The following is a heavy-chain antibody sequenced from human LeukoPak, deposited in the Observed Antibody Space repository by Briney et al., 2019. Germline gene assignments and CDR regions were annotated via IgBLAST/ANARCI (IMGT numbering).Heavy chain of an antibody. CDR2: IKQDGSEK. CDR1: GFTFISYW. Sequence: PGGSLRLSCAASGFTFISYWMSWVRQAPGKGLECVANIKQDGSEKYYVDSVKGRFTISRDNAKNSLYLQMNSLRAEDTAVYYCARMYYYDSSGEGYWGQGTLVTVSS. J-gene: IGHJ4*02. CDR3: ARMYYYDSSGEGY. V-gene: IGHV3-7*01. D-gene: IGHD3-22*01.